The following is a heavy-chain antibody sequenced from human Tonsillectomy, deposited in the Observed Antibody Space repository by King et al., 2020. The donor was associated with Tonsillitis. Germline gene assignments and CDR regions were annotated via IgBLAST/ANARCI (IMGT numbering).Heavy chain of an antibody. V-gene: IGHV3-23*04. CDR3: AKVWSGWYSSQYYYYGMDV. Sequence: VQLVESGGGLVQPGGSLRLSCAASGFTFSSYAMSWVRQAPGKGLEWVSAISGSGGSKYYADSVKGRFTISRDNSKNTLYLQMNSLRAEDTAVYYCAKVWSGWYSSQYYYYGMDVWGQGTTVTVSS. D-gene: IGHD6-19*01. CDR1: GFTFSSYA. CDR2: ISGSGGSK. J-gene: IGHJ6*02.